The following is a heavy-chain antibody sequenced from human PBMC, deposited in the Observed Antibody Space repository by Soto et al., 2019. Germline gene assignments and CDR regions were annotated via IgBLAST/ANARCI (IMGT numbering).Heavy chain of an antibody. CDR3: AKVIGDIVVVPAALYYYMDV. Sequence: EVQLLESGGGLVQPGGSLRLSCAASGFTFSSYAMSWVRQAPGKGLEWVSAISGSGGSTYYADSVKGRFTISRDNSKNTLYLQMNSLRAEDTAVYYCAKVIGDIVVVPAALYYYMDVWGKGTTVTVSS. V-gene: IGHV3-23*01. CDR1: GFTFSSYA. J-gene: IGHJ6*03. CDR2: ISGSGGST. D-gene: IGHD2-2*01.